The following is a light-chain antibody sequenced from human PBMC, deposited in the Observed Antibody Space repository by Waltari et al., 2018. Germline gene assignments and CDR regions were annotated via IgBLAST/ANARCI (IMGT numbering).Light chain of an antibody. CDR1: SSHIGQGYD. J-gene: IGLJ2*01. V-gene: IGLV1-40*01. Sequence: QSVLTQPPSVSGAPGQRVTISCTGSSSHIGQGYDFHWYQHLPGTAPKLLIYVNTNRPSGVPDRFSASRSGTSASLAITGLRAEDEADYYCQSYDSSLSGRVFGGGTKVTVL. CDR3: QSYDSSLSGRV. CDR2: VNT.